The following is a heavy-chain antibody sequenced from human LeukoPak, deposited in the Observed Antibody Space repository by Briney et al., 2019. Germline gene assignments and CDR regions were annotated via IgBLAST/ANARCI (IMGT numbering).Heavy chain of an antibody. CDR2: INPNSGGT. V-gene: IGHV1-2*02. CDR1: GYTFTGYY. CDR3: ARDGATIAAPEDS. D-gene: IGHD6-13*01. J-gene: IGHJ4*02. Sequence: ASVKVPCKASGYTFTGYYMHWVRQAPGQGLEWMGWINPNSGGTNYAHKFQGRVTMTRDTSISTAYMELSSLRSDDTAVYYCARDGATIAAPEDSWGQGTLVTVSS.